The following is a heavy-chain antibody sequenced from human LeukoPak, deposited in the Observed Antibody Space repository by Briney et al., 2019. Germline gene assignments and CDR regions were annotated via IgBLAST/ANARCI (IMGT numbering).Heavy chain of an antibody. CDR2: IFTSGST. CDR1: GGSISSGNYY. CDR3: ARGPYYDFWSGYPFFDY. Sequence: PSQTLSLTCTVSGGSISSGNYYWYWIRQPAGKGREWIGRIFTSGSTNYNPSLKSRVTMSVDTSKNQFSLKLSSVTAADTAVYYCARGPYYDFWSGYPFFDYWGQGTLVTVSS. V-gene: IGHV4-61*02. D-gene: IGHD3-3*01. J-gene: IGHJ4*02.